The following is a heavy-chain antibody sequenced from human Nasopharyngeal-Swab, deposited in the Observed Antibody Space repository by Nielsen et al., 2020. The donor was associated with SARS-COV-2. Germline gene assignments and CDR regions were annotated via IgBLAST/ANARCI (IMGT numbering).Heavy chain of an antibody. D-gene: IGHD3-22*01. CDR3: ARAGEYHYESSGYPGGGMDV. CDR1: GFTVSSNY. CDR2: IHVGGSI. Sequence: GESPKTSCAASGFTVSSNYMSWVRQASGKGLEWVSVIHVGGSISYADSVKGRFTISRDDSKNTLYLQMNSLRAEDTAVYYCARAGEYHYESSGYPGGGMDVWGRGTTVTVSS. V-gene: IGHV3-53*01. J-gene: IGHJ6*02.